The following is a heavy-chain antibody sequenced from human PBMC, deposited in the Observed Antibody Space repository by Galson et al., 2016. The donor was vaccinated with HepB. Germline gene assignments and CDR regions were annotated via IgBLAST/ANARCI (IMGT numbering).Heavy chain of an antibody. CDR1: GDSVTNDDTI. CDR3: TRGHMHTGMNV. CDR2: TYYRSQWFN. Sequence: CAISGDSVTNDDTIWNWIRQSPSRGLEWLGRTYYRSQWFNEYAVSVKSRITINSDTSRNQFSLQLDSVTPDDTAAYFCTRGHMHTGMNVWGQGTTVTVSS. J-gene: IGHJ6*02. V-gene: IGHV6-1*01.